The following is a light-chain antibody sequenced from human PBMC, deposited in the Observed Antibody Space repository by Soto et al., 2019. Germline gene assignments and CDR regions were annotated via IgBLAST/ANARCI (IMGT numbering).Light chain of an antibody. CDR3: QQTYRTLDS. J-gene: IGKJ2*03. Sequence: DIQVTQSPSSLSASVGDRVTITCRASQSIRTCLNWYQERPGKPPKLLIHNASTLQSGVPSRFSGSGSGTDFTLTISSLQPEDFATYYCQQTYRTLDSFGQGTKLEIK. CDR1: QSIRTC. CDR2: NAS. V-gene: IGKV1-39*01.